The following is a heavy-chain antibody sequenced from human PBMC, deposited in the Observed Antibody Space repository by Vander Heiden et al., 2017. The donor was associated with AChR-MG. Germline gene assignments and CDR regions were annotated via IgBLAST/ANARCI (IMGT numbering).Heavy chain of an antibody. CDR3: ATDHDPYYYGSGSLFHYYYYGMDV. J-gene: IGHJ6*02. Sequence: QVQLVQSGAEVKKPGASVKVSCKVSGYTLTDLSMHWVRQAPGKGLEWMGGVDPEDGETIYAQKFQGRVTMTEDTSTDTAYMELSSLRSEDTAVYYCATDHDPYYYGSGSLFHYYYYGMDVWGQGTTVTVSS. CDR1: GYTLTDLS. D-gene: IGHD3-10*01. V-gene: IGHV1-24*01. CDR2: VDPEDGET.